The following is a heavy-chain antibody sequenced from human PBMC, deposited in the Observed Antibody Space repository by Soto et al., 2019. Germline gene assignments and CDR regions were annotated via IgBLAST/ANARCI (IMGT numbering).Heavy chain of an antibody. CDR2: IYYSGST. CDR1: GGSISSSSYY. V-gene: IGHV4-39*01. Sequence: SETLSLTCTVSGGSISSSSYYWGWIRQPPGKGLEWIGSIYYSGSTYYNPSLKSRVTISVDTSKNQFSLKLSSVTAADTAVYLCASGNPYDFWSGYYNPLSNYYYYYGMDVWGQRTTVTVSS. J-gene: IGHJ6*02. D-gene: IGHD3-3*01. CDR3: ASGNPYDFWSGYYNPLSNYYYYYGMDV.